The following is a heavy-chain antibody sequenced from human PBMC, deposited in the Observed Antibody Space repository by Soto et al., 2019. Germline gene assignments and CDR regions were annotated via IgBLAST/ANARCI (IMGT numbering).Heavy chain of an antibody. CDR1: GGSFSAFY. Sequence: SETLSLTCAVFGGSFSAFYWSWIRQHPGKGLEWIGYIYYSGSTYYNPSLKSRVTISVDTSKNQFSLKLSSVTAADTAVYYCASSISIFGVAFRYWGQGTLVTVSS. J-gene: IGHJ4*02. V-gene: IGHV4-59*06. D-gene: IGHD3-3*01. CDR2: IYYSGST. CDR3: ASSISIFGVAFRY.